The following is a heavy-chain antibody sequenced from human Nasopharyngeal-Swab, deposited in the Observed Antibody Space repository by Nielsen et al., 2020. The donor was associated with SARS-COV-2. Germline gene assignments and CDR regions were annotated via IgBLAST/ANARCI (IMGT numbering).Heavy chain of an antibody. CDR2: ISGSDYNT. CDR3: AKDRDSGDDSDDYYHYYGMDV. CDR1: GFTFRSYA. D-gene: IGHD5-12*01. J-gene: IGHJ6*02. V-gene: IGHV3-23*01. Sequence: GESLKISCAASGFTFRSYAISWVRQAPGKGLEWVSVISGSDYNTYYADSVKGRFTISRDSSKNTVNLQMNSLRAEDTAIYYCAKDRDSGDDSDDYYHYYGMDVWGQGTTVTVSS.